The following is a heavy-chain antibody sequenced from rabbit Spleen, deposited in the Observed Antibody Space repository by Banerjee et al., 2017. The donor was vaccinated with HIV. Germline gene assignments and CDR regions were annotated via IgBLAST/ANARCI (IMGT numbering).Heavy chain of an antibody. CDR1: GFSFSSGYD. CDR2: IYGGGGGYT. CDR3: ARTKTSGGGTWSYGMDL. D-gene: IGHD1-1*01. J-gene: IGHJ6*01. V-gene: IGHV1S40*01. Sequence: QSLEESGGGLVKPGASLTLTCKASGFSFSSGYDMCWVRQAPGKGLEWIACIYGGGGGYTYYPSWAKGRFTISKTSSTTVTLQMTSLTAADTATYFCARTKTSGGGTWSYGMDLWGPGTLVTVS.